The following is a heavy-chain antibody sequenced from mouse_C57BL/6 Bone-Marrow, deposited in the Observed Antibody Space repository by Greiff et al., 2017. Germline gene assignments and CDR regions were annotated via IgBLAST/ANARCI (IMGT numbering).Heavy chain of an antibody. V-gene: IGHV1-69*01. Sequence: QVQLQQPGAELVMPGASVKLSCKASGYTFTSYWMHWVKQRPGQGLEWIGEIDPSDSYTNYNQKFKGKSTLTVDKSSSTAYMQLSSLTSEDSAVYYCARRGALYCFDYWGQGTTLTVSS. CDR2: IDPSDSYT. CDR3: ARRGALYCFDY. J-gene: IGHJ2*01. CDR1: GYTFTSYW.